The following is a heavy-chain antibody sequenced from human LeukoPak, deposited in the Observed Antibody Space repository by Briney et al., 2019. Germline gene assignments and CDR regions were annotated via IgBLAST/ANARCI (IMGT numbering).Heavy chain of an antibody. J-gene: IGHJ1*01. Sequence: GGSLRLSCAASGFTFSSYWMSWVRQAPGKGLEWVANIKQDGSEKYYVDSVKGRFTISRDNAKNSLYLQMNSLRAEDTAVYYCARRDSGILSYRRGYFQHWGQGTLVTVSS. CDR3: ARRDSGILSYRRGYFQH. CDR2: IKQDGSEK. D-gene: IGHD2-21*01. CDR1: GFTFSSYW. V-gene: IGHV3-7*01.